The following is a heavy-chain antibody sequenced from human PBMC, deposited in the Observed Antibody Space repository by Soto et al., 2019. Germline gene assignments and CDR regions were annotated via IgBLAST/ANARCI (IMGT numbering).Heavy chain of an antibody. Sequence: QVQLQESGPGLVKPSETLSLTCTVSGGSISTYFWSWIRQPPGRGLEWIGYVYYTGSTNYNPSLKSRVTMSVDTSKNQFSLQLTSLTAADTAIYYCARARIAVAPIDYWGQGTLVTVSS. J-gene: IGHJ4*02. CDR1: GGSISTYF. CDR2: VYYTGST. V-gene: IGHV4-59*01. CDR3: ARARIAVAPIDY. D-gene: IGHD6-19*01.